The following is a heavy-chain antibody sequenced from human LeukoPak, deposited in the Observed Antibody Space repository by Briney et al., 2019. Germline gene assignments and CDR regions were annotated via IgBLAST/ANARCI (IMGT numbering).Heavy chain of an antibody. CDR1: GGSISGYY. V-gene: IGHV4-59*08. CDR3: ARKPDY. J-gene: IGHJ4*02. CDR2: IYYSGST. Sequence: SETLSLTCTVSGGSISGYYLSWIRQPPGKGLEWIGYIYYSGSTNYNPSLKSRVTISVDTYKNQFSLKLSSVTAADTAVYYCARKPDYWGQGTLVTVSS.